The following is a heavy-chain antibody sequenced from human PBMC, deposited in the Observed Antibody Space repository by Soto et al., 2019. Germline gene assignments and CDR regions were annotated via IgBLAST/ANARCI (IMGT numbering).Heavy chain of an antibody. CDR1: GYTFTSYD. Sequence: ASVKVSCKASGYTFTSYDINWLRQATGQGLEWMGWMNPNSGNTGYAQKFQGRVTMTRNTSISTAYMELSGLRSEDTAVYYCARGAIRFLEWLFPFDPWGQGTLVTVSS. CDR3: ARGAIRFLEWLFPFDP. J-gene: IGHJ5*02. V-gene: IGHV1-8*01. CDR2: MNPNSGNT. D-gene: IGHD3-3*01.